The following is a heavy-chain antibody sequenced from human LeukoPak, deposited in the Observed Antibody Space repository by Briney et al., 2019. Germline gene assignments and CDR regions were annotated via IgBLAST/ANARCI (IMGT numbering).Heavy chain of an antibody. CDR2: ISSSSSYR. CDR3: ARTYDSSGYYGKYYYYMDV. J-gene: IGHJ6*03. D-gene: IGHD3-22*01. CDR1: GFTFSSYA. Sequence: GGSLRLSCAASGFTFSSYAMSWVRQAPGKGLEWVSSISSSSSYRYYADSVKGRITISRDNAKNSLYLQMNSLRAEDTAVYYCARTYDSSGYYGKYYYYMDVWGKGTTVTISS. V-gene: IGHV3-21*01.